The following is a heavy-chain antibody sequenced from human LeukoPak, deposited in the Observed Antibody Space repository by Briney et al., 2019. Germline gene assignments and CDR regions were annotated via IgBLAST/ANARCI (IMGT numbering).Heavy chain of an antibody. Sequence: SQTLSLTCAISGDSVSRKSAGWNWIRQSPSRGLEWLGRIYYRSTWYSDFLTSRITISPDTYKNQFSLHLDSVAPEDTAVYYCARGGLVRGSIDSLIAFDFWGQGTVVTVSS. V-gene: IGHV6-1*01. CDR2: IYYRSTWYS. CDR3: ARGGLVRGSIDSLIAFDF. D-gene: IGHD3-10*01. CDR1: GDSVSRKSAG. J-gene: IGHJ3*01.